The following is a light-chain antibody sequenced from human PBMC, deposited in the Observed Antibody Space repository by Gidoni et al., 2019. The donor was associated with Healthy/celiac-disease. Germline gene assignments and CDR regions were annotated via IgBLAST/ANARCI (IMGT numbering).Light chain of an antibody. CDR2: DVS. Sequence: QSALTQPRSVSGSPGKSVTISCTGTSSDVGGYTYVSWYQQHPGKAPKLMSYDVSKRPSGVPDRFSGSKSGNTASLTISGLQAEDEADYYCCSYAGSYMVFGGGTKLTVL. J-gene: IGLJ2*01. CDR3: CSYAGSYMV. CDR1: SSDVGGYTY. V-gene: IGLV2-11*01.